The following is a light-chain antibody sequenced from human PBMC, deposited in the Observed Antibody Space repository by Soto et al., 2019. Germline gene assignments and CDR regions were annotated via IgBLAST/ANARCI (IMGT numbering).Light chain of an antibody. CDR3: QQYGSSPAT. V-gene: IGKV3-20*01. CDR1: QSVTSNY. J-gene: IGKJ2*01. CDR2: GAS. Sequence: EIVLTQSPGTLSLSPGERATLSCRASQSVTSNYLAWYQQKPSQAPGLLIYGASSRATGIPDRFSGSGSGTDFTLTISRLEPEDFVVYYCQQYGSSPATFGQGTKLEIK.